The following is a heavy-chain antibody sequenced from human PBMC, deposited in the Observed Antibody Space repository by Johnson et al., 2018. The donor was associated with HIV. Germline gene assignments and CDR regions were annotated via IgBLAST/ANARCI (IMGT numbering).Heavy chain of an antibody. V-gene: IGHV3-20*04. CDR1: GFTFDEYG. J-gene: IGHJ3*02. D-gene: IGHD3-9*01. Sequence: VQLVESGGGVVRPGGSLRLSCEVSGFTFDEYGMSWVRQAPGKGLEWVSGISWNSGSIGYADSVKGRFTISRDNAKSSLYLQMNSLRAEDTAFYYCAKHRGFDWFFDAFDIWGQGTMVTVSS. CDR2: ISWNSGSI. CDR3: AKHRGFDWFFDAFDI.